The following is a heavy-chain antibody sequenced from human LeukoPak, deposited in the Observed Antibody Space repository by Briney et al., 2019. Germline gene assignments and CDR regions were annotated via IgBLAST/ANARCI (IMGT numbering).Heavy chain of an antibody. Sequence: PSETPSLTCTVSGGSISSYYWSWIRQPPGKGLEWVGYIYYSGSTNYNPSLKSRVTISVDTSKNQFSLKLSSVTAADTAVYYCAREGLAAGPLGSYYGMDVWGQGTTVTVSS. CDR1: GGSISSYY. J-gene: IGHJ6*02. CDR2: IYYSGST. D-gene: IGHD6-13*01. V-gene: IGHV4-59*01. CDR3: AREGLAAGPLGSYYGMDV.